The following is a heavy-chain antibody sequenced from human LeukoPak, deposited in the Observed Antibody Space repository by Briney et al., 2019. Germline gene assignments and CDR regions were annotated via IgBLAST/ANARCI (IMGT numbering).Heavy chain of an antibody. J-gene: IGHJ4*02. CDR2: INWNGGST. V-gene: IGHV3-20*04. Sequence: PGGSLRLSCAASGFTFDDYGMSWVRQAPGKGLEWVSGINWNGGSTGYADSVKGRFTISRDNAKNSLYLQMNSLRAEDTALYYCARDKNSGSYRPAGSLDYWGQGTLVTVSS. CDR3: ARDKNSGSYRPAGSLDY. D-gene: IGHD3-10*01. CDR1: GFTFDDYG.